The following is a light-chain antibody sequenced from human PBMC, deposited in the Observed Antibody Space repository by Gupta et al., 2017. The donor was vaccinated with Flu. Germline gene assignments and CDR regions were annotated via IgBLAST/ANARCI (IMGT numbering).Light chain of an antibody. V-gene: IGKV4-1*01. CDR2: WAS. CDR3: QEDHSIPWT. Sequence: SLGERATINCKSSQSVLYSPNKRNYLAWYQQKAGQPPKLLIYWASTRESGVPERFSDSGSGTDFSLTISSLQAEDVAVYYCQEDHSIPWTFGQGTRVEIK. J-gene: IGKJ1*01. CDR1: QSVLYSPNKRNY.